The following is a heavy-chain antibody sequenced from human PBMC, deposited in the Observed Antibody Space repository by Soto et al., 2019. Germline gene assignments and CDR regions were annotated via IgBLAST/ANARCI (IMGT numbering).Heavy chain of an antibody. J-gene: IGHJ5*01. Sequence: GASVKVSCKASGYTFTSYYMHWVRQAPGQGLEWMGIINPSGGSTSYAQKFQGRVTMTRDTSTSTVYMELSSLRSEDTAVYFCARDGGYEFWSGTYKLTWFDSWGQGTLVTVSS. CDR3: ARDGGYEFWSGTYKLTWFDS. D-gene: IGHD3-3*01. V-gene: IGHV1-46*01. CDR2: INPSGGST. CDR1: GYTFTSYY.